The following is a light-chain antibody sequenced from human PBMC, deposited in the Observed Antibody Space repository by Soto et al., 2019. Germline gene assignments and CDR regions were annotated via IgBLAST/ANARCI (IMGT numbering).Light chain of an antibody. V-gene: IGKV1-39*01. CDR3: QQSYGIPLT. Sequence: DIQMTQSPSSLSASVGDRVTITCRASQTISSYLNWYQQKPGKAPKLLIYAATTLQTGVPSRFTDSGSGTDFTLTISSLQPDDFATYYCQQSYGIPLTFGPGTEVDIK. CDR2: AAT. J-gene: IGKJ3*01. CDR1: QTISSY.